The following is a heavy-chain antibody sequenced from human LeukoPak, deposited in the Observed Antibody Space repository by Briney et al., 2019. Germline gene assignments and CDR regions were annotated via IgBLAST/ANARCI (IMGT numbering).Heavy chain of an antibody. J-gene: IGHJ5*02. Sequence: GGSLRLSCAPSGVSLSNYALDWVRQAPGKGLEGVAAISSDGSKTYYTDSVKGRFTISRDGPSDTLSLQMDSLRAEDTARYYCATSTTVAGTFWFDPWGQGTLVIVSS. CDR3: ATSTTVAGTFWFDP. CDR2: ISSDGSKT. V-gene: IGHV3-30*04. CDR1: GVSLSNYA. D-gene: IGHD6-19*01.